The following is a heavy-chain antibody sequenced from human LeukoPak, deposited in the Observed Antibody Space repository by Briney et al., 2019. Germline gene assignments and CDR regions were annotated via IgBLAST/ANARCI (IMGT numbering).Heavy chain of an antibody. V-gene: IGHV4-59*08. CDR2: IYYSGST. D-gene: IGHD2-2*01. CDR3: ARHSPSRQLLYFDY. CDR1: GGSISSYY. J-gene: IGHJ4*02. Sequence: SSETLSLTCTVSGGSISSYYWSWIRQPPGKGLEWIGYIYYSGSTNYNPSLKSRVTISVDTSKNQFSLKLSSVTAADTAVYYCARHSPSRQLLYFDYWGQGTLVTVSS.